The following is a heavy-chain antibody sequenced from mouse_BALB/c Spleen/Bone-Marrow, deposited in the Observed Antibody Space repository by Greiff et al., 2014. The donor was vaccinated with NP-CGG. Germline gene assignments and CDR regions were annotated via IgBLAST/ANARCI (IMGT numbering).Heavy chain of an antibody. J-gene: IGHJ4*01. D-gene: IGHD2-4*01. Sequence: EVKLMEPGGGLVQPGGSRKLSCAASGFTFSSFGMHWVRQAPEKGLEWVAYISNGSSTIYYADTVKGRFTISRDNPKNTLFLQMTSLRSEDTAMYYCARKGAMITHYYAMDYWGQGTSVTVSS. CDR1: GFTFSSFG. CDR3: ARKGAMITHYYAMDY. V-gene: IGHV5-17*02. CDR2: ISNGSSTI.